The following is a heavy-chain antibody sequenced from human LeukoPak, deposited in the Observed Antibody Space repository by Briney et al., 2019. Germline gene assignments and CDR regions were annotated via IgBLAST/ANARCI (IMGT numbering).Heavy chain of an antibody. CDR1: GGSITGHY. V-gene: IGHV4-59*08. D-gene: IGHD3-22*01. Sequence: SETLSFTCTVSGGSITGHYWSCIRQPPGKGLEWLGYIYYSGSTSYNPSVKSRVTISVDTSNNQFSLHLRSVTAADTAVYYCARANHFDTIGYYFDLWGQGALVTVSS. J-gene: IGHJ4*02. CDR2: IYYSGST. CDR3: ARANHFDTIGYYFDL.